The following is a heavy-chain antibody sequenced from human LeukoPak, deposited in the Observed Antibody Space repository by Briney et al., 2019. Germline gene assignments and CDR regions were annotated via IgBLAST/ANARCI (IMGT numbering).Heavy chain of an antibody. J-gene: IGHJ5*02. CDR3: ARYYDILTGYFRWFDP. Sequence: SETLSLTCTVSGGSISSYYWSWIRQPPGKGLEWIGYIYYSGSTNYNPSLKSRVTISVDTSKNQFSLKLSPVTAADTAVYYCARYYDILTGYFRWFDPWGQGTLVTVSS. D-gene: IGHD3-9*01. V-gene: IGHV4-59*01. CDR2: IYYSGST. CDR1: GGSISSYY.